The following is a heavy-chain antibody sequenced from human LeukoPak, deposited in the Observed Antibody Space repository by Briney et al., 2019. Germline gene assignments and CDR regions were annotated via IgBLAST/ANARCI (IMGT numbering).Heavy chain of an antibody. CDR3: ARGPGYCSSTSCPRSWFDP. V-gene: IGHV1-2*02. CDR1: GYTFTGYY. D-gene: IGHD2-2*01. CDR2: INPNSGGT. J-gene: IGHJ5*02. Sequence: ASVKVSCEASGYTFTGYYMHWVRQAPGQGLEWMGWINPNSGGTNYAQKFQGRVTMTRDTSISTAYMELSRLRSDDTAVYYCARGPGYCSSTSCPRSWFDPWGQGTLVTVSS.